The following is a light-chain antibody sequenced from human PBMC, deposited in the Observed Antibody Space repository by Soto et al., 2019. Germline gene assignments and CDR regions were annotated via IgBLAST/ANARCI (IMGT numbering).Light chain of an antibody. Sequence: QSALTQLRSVSGSPGQSVTISCTGTSSDVGGYNYVSWYQQHPGKAPKLVIYDVSKRPSGVPDRFSGSKSGNTASLTISGLQVEDEADYYCCSYAGTSLWVFGGGTKLTVL. J-gene: IGLJ3*02. CDR1: SSDVGGYNY. V-gene: IGLV2-11*01. CDR2: DVS. CDR3: CSYAGTSLWV.